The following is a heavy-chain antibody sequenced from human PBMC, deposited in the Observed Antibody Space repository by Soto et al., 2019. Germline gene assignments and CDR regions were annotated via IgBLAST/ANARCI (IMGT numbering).Heavy chain of an antibody. CDR1: GYTFTSYG. V-gene: IGHV1-18*04. CDR2: ISAYNGNT. CDR3: ARDPNPVWFGEGYYYYYGMDV. Sequence: ASVKVSCKASGYTFTSYGISWVRQAPGQGLEWMGWISAYNGNTNYAQKLQGRVTMTTDTSTSTAYMELRSLRSDDTAVYYCARDPNPVWFGEGYYYYYGMDVWGQGTTVTVS. D-gene: IGHD3-10*01. J-gene: IGHJ6*02.